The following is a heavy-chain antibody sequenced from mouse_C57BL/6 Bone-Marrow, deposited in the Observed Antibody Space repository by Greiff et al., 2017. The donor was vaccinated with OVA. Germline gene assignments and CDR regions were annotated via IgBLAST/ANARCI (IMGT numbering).Heavy chain of an antibody. D-gene: IGHD2-1*01. J-gene: IGHJ2*01. V-gene: IGHV1-64*01. CDR3: ARRYYGNFYYFDY. CDR1: GYTFTSYW. Sequence: QVQLQQPGAELVKPGASVKLSCKASGYTFTSYWMHWVKQRPGQGLEWIGLIYPNSGSTNYNEKFKSKATLTVDKSSSTAYMQLSSLTSEDSAVYYCARRYYGNFYYFDYWGQGTTLTVSS. CDR2: IYPNSGST.